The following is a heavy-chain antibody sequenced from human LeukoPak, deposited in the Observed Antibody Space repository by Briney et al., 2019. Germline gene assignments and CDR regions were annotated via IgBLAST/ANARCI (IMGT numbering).Heavy chain of an antibody. CDR3: AILTADITGTFLDY. Sequence: GEYLKISCRGSGYSFTSYWIGWGRQMPGKGLEWMGVIYPGDSDTRYSPSFQGQVTISADKSISTAYLQWSSLKASDTAMYYCAILTADITGTFLDYWGQGTLVTASS. CDR1: GYSFTSYW. V-gene: IGHV5-51*01. D-gene: IGHD1-7*01. J-gene: IGHJ4*02. CDR2: IYPGDSDT.